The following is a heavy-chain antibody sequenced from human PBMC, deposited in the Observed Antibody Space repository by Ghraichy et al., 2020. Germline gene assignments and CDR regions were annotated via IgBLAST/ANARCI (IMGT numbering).Heavy chain of an antibody. Sequence: TLSLTCTVSNGYISSYFWSWIRQPPGKGLEWIGYISARGSTRYNPSLKSRVSMSIDTSKSQFSLNLSSVTAADTATYYCARSYSGSYSFDYWGQGALVTVSS. CDR1: NGYISSYF. CDR2: ISARGST. J-gene: IGHJ4*02. D-gene: IGHD1-26*01. CDR3: ARSYSGSYSFDY. V-gene: IGHV4-4*09.